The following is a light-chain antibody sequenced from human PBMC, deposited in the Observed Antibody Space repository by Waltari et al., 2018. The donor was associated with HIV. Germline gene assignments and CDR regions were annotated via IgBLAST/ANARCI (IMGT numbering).Light chain of an antibody. J-gene: IGLJ2*01. CDR1: TINYNS. Sequence: QSALTQPASVSGSPGQSVTISCTGPTINYNSVSWYQQHPAKPPQLIIFEGTYRPSGVSNRFSGSKAGNTSSLTISGLQGEDEAHYYCSSYTASGSVIFGGGTNLTVL. CDR3: SSYTASGSVI. CDR2: EGT. V-gene: IGLV2-14*03.